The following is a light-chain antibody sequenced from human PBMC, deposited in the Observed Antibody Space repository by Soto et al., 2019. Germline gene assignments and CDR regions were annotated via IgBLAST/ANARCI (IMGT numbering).Light chain of an antibody. V-gene: IGLV2-8*01. CDR2: EVT. Sequence: QSALTQPPSASGSPGQSVTISCTGTSSDVGGYNYVSWYQQHPGKAPKLLIYEVTKRPSGVPDRFSGSMSGNTASLTVSGLQADDEAEYYCCSNAGSHYYVFGVGTKLTVL. J-gene: IGLJ2*01. CDR3: CSNAGSHYYV. CDR1: SSDVGGYNY.